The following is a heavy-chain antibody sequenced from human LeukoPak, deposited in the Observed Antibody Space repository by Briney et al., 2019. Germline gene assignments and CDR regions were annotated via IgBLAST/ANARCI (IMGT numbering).Heavy chain of an antibody. CDR2: ISAYNGNT. CDR1: GYTFTSYG. CDR3: AREANYYDSSGPNFDY. J-gene: IGHJ4*02. V-gene: IGHV1-18*01. Sequence: ASVTVSCKASGYTFTSYGISWARQAPGQGLEWMGWISAYNGNTNYAQKLQGRVTMTTDTSTSTAYMELRSLRSDDTAVYYCAREANYYDSSGPNFDYWGQGTLVTVSS. D-gene: IGHD3-22*01.